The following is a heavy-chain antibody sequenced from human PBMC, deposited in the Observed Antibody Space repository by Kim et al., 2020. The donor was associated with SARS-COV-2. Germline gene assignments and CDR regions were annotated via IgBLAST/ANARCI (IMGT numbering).Heavy chain of an antibody. CDR1: GDSISDSSYY. Sequence: SETLSLTCTVSGDSISDSSYYWAWIRQPPGKGLEWIGSIYYIGTTYYNPSLKRRVTISVDTSKNQFSLKLSSVIPPDTAVYYCARQKHTSGLLRLSYY. CDR3: ARQKHTSGLLRLSYY. CDR2: IYYIGTT. D-gene: IGHD6-19*01. V-gene: IGHV4-39*01. J-gene: IGHJ6*01.